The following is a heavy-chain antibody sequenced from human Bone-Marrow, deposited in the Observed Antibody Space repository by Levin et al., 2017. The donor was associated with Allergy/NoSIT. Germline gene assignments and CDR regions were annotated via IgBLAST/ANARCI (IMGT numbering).Heavy chain of an antibody. V-gene: IGHV3-21*01. CDR3: ARGAFDIMSGSDMNFDY. J-gene: IGHJ4*02. CDR1: GFSFSSYS. CDR2: ISSGSTYI. Sequence: ESLKISCAASGFSFSSYSLNWVRQAPGKGLEWVSSISSGSTYIYYADSVKGRFTISRDDAKNSLYLQMNNLRAVDTAMYHCARGAFDIMSGSDMNFDYWGQGTLVTVSS. D-gene: IGHD3-9*01.